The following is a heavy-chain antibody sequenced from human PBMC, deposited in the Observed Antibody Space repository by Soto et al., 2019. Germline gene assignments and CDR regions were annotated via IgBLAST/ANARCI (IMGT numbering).Heavy chain of an antibody. D-gene: IGHD2-8*01. CDR3: ARFPGGISYSQI. Sequence: GGSLRLSCAASGFTFSTYGMHWVRQAPGKGLEWVAIVSYDGSATHYADSVKGRLTISRDNSKNTLYLQMNSLRAEDTAVYYYARFPGGISYSQIWGQGSLVTVS. V-gene: IGHV3-30*03. J-gene: IGHJ1*01. CDR1: GFTFSTYG. CDR2: VSYDGSAT.